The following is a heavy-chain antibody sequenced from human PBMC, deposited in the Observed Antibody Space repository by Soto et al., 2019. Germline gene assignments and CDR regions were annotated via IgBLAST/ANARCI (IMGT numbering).Heavy chain of an antibody. CDR3: ATSFNVLRFLEWLSPVYYYGMDV. J-gene: IGHJ6*02. Sequence: LRLSCAASGFTFSRYYMNWVRQAPGKGLEWVSSISTTSTYTHYADSLKGRFTISRDNAKNTLYLQMNSLRAEDTAVYYCATSFNVLRFLEWLSPVYYYGMDVWGQGTTVTVSS. CDR2: ISTTSTYT. CDR1: GFTFSRYY. V-gene: IGHV3-21*01. D-gene: IGHD3-3*01.